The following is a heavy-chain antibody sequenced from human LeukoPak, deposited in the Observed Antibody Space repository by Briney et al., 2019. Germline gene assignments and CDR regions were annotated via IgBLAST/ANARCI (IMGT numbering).Heavy chain of an antibody. CDR2: IYTSGST. Sequence: PSETLSLTCTVSGGSISCYYWSWIRQPAGKGLEWIGRIYTSGSTNYNPSLKSRVTMSVDTSKNQFSLKLRSVTAADTAVYYCARGGTRITIVGVVINDFDYWGQGTLVTVSS. CDR1: GGSISCYY. V-gene: IGHV4-4*07. CDR3: ARGGTRITIVGVVINDFDY. J-gene: IGHJ4*02. D-gene: IGHD3-3*01.